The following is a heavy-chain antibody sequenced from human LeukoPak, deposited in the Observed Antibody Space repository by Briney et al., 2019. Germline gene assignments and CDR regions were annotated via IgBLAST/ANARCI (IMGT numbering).Heavy chain of an antibody. J-gene: IGHJ4*02. CDR3: AKVVITSGYSGYGGDY. Sequence: PGGSLRLSCAASGFTFSSYGMHWVRQAPGKGLEWVAVISYDGSNKYYADSVKGRFTISRDNSKNTLYLQMNSLRAEDTAVYYCAKVVITSGYSGYGGDYWGQGTLVTVSS. D-gene: IGHD5-12*01. CDR2: ISYDGSNK. V-gene: IGHV3-30*18. CDR1: GFTFSSYG.